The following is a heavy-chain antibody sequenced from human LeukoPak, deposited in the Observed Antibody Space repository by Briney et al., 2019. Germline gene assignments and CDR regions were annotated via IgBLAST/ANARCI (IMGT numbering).Heavy chain of an antibody. CDR3: AKASGYYAYYYAMDV. V-gene: IGHV3-23*01. CDR1: GFSFAGYA. J-gene: IGHJ6*04. CDR2: ITGGGTST. Sequence: GGSLRLSCAASGFSFAGYALSWVRQAPGKGLEWVSGITGGGTSTYYADSVKGRLTISRDNSGNTVYLQMNSLRVEDTAVYYCAKASGYYAYYYAMDVWGKGTTVTVSS. D-gene: IGHD5-12*01.